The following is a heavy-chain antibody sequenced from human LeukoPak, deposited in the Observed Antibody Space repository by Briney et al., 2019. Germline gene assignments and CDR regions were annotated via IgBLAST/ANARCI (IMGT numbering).Heavy chain of an antibody. CDR2: ISSSSSYI. CDR1: GFTFSSYS. D-gene: IGHD4-17*01. J-gene: IGHJ5*02. CDR3: ARDGKGYGPDWFDP. V-gene: IGHV3-21*01. Sequence: PGGSLRLSCAASGFTFSSYSMNWVRQAPGKGLEWVSSISSSSSYIYYADSVKGRFTISRDNAKNSLYLQMNSLRAEDTAVYYCARDGKGYGPDWFDPWGQGTLVTVSS.